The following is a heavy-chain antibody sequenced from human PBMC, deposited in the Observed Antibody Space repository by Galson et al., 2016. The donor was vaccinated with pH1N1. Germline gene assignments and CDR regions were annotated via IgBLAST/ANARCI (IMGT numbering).Heavy chain of an antibody. Sequence: SLRLSCAASGFTFTNAWMSWVRQAPGKGLEWVGRIKSKTDGGTTDYAAPVKGRFTISRDNAKNSLYLQMNSLRAEDTAVYYCARAGSSWDTYYYYYGMDVWGKGTTVTVSS. V-gene: IGHV3-15*01. D-gene: IGHD6-13*01. CDR1: GFTFTNAW. CDR3: ARAGSSWDTYYYYYGMDV. CDR2: IKSKTDGGTT. J-gene: IGHJ6*04.